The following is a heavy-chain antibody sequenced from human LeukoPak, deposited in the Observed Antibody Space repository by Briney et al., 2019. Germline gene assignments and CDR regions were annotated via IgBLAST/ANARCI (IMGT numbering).Heavy chain of an antibody. V-gene: IGHV3-7*01. CDR3: ARHCSGGSRYSAYFDY. D-gene: IGHD2-15*01. J-gene: IGHJ4*02. CDR2: IKQDGSEK. Sequence: GGSLRLSCAASGFTFSNYWMTWVRQAPGKGLEWVANIKQDGSEKNYVDSVKGRFTISRDNAKNSLYLQMNSLRAEDTAVYYCARHCSGGSRYSAYFDYWGQGTLVTVSS. CDR1: GFTFSNYW.